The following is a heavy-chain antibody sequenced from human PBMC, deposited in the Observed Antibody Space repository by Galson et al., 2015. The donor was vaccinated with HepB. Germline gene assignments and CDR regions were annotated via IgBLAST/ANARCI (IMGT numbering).Heavy chain of an antibody. J-gene: IGHJ4*02. D-gene: IGHD6-13*01. CDR1: GFTFDDYT. CDR2: ISCDGGST. Sequence: SLRLSCAASGFTFDDYTMHWVRQAPGKGLEWVSLISCDGGSTYYADSVKGRFTISRDNSKNSLYLQMNSLRTEDTALYYCAKAAERDTAAAGKDYGGQRTLVTVSS. V-gene: IGHV3-43*01. CDR3: AKAAERDTAAAGKDY.